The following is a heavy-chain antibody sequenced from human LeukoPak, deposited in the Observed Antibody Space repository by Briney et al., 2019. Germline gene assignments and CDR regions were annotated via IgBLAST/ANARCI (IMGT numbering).Heavy chain of an antibody. J-gene: IGHJ4*02. CDR2: IYYSGGT. D-gene: IGHD3-22*01. CDR3: ARDSHSSGYYRYYFDY. Sequence: SETLCLTCAVSGGSISSYYWSWIRQPPGKGLEWIGDIYYSGGTNYNPSLQSRVSISVDTSKNQFSLKLSSVTAADTAVYYCARDSHSSGYYRYYFDYWGQGTLVTVSS. V-gene: IGHV4-59*01. CDR1: GGSISSYY.